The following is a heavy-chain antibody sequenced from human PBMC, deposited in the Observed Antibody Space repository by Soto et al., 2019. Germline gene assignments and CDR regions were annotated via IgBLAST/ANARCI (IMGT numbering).Heavy chain of an antibody. D-gene: IGHD3-3*01. J-gene: IGHJ4*02. CDR3: ARDSFWSGYIDY. CDR2: IYSGGST. Sequence: GALRLSCAASGFTVSNNHMIWVRQAPGKGLEWVSVIYSGGSTYYADSVKGRFTISRDKSKNTVYLQMNSLRAEDTAVYYCARDSFWSGYIDYWGQGTLVTVSS. CDR1: GFTVSNNH. V-gene: IGHV3-66*01.